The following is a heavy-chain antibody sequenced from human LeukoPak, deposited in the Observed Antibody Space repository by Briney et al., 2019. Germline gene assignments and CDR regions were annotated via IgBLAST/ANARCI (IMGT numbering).Heavy chain of an antibody. CDR3: ASTLLWFGELLWYFDY. V-gene: IGHV1-69*05. D-gene: IGHD3-10*01. Sequence: SVTVSCHASGGTFSSYATSWVRHAPGPGLEWMGRIIPIFGTANYAQKFQGRLTLTTDESTSTAYMELSSLKSEDTAVYYCASTLLWFGELLWYFDYWGQGTLVTVSS. CDR1: GGTFSSYA. CDR2: IIPIFGTA. J-gene: IGHJ4*02.